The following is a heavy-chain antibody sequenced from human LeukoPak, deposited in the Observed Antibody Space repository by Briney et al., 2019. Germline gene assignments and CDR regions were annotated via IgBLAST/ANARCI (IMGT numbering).Heavy chain of an antibody. D-gene: IGHD2-2*01. V-gene: IGHV5-51*01. CDR3: ARLSSTSQPFDP. Sequence: GESLKISCKGSGYSFASYWIAWVRQMPGKGLEWMGIIYPDDSDTRYSPSFQGQVTISADRSISTAYLQWSGLKASDAAVYYCARLSSTSQPFDPWGQGTLVTVSS. J-gene: IGHJ5*02. CDR1: GYSFASYW. CDR2: IYPDDSDT.